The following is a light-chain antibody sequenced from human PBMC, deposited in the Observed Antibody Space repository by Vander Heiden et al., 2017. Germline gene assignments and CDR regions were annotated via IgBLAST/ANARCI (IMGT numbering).Light chain of an antibody. CDR1: QSVSSN. J-gene: IGKJ1*01. V-gene: IGKV3-15*01. CDR2: DAS. Sequence: EVVMTQSPATLSVSPGESATLSCRASQSVSSNLAWYQQKPGQAPRLLIYDASTRATGIPARFSGSGSGTEFTLTISSLQSEDFAVYYCQHYHNWPPWTFGQGTKVEIK. CDR3: QHYHNWPPWT.